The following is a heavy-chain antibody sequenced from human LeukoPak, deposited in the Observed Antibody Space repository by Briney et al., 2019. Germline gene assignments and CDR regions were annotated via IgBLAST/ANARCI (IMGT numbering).Heavy chain of an antibody. V-gene: IGHV3-74*01. J-gene: IGHJ4*02. Sequence: PGGSLRLPCAASGFTFSSSLMHWVRQAPGKGLVWVSRINTDGSSTNYADSVKGRFTISRDNAKNTLYLHMNSLRAEDTAVYYCARGTGGRDDYWGQGTRVTVSS. D-gene: IGHD3-10*01. CDR2: INTDGSST. CDR3: ARGTGGRDDY. CDR1: GFTFSSSL.